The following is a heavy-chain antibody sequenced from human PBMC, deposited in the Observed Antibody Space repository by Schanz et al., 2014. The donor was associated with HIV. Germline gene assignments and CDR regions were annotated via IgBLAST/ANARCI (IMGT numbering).Heavy chain of an antibody. CDR3: AKPEYDSRGSSQSHFDY. Sequence: DVQLVESGGGLVKPGGSLRLSCAVSGFTLSGYTMSWVRQAPGKGLEWVSSISVTGDNTYYADSVNGRFTISRDNSKNTLYLQMTTLRIDDTAVYYCAKPEYDSRGSSQSHFDYWGQGTLVTVSS. CDR1: GFTLSGYT. D-gene: IGHD3-22*01. J-gene: IGHJ4*02. CDR2: ISVTGDNT. V-gene: IGHV3-23*04.